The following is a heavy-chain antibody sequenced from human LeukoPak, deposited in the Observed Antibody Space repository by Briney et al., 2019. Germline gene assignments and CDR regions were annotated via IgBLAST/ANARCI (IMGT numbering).Heavy chain of an antibody. Sequence: GGSLRLSCAASGFTFSDYSRSWIRQAPGKGLEWVSYIRSSGNTIYYADSVKGRFTISRDNAKNSLYLQMNSLRAEDTAVYYCASLYSSGWRSLDYWGQGTLVTVSS. CDR3: ASLYSSGWRSLDY. V-gene: IGHV3-11*04. D-gene: IGHD6-19*01. CDR2: IRSSGNTI. CDR1: GFTFSDYS. J-gene: IGHJ4*02.